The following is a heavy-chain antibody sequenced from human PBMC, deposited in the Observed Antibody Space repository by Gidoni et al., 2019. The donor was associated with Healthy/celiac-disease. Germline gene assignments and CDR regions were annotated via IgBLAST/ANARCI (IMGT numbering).Heavy chain of an antibody. J-gene: IGHJ6*02. Sequence: QVQLVQSGAEVKKPGASVKVSCKASGYTFTGYYMHWVRQAPGQGLEWMGWIKPNSGGTNYAQKFQGWVTMTRDTSISTAYMELSRLRSDDTAVYYCASSPGTTSVLGYYGMDVWGQGTTVTVSS. CDR2: IKPNSGGT. D-gene: IGHD1-1*01. CDR3: ASSPGTTSVLGYYGMDV. V-gene: IGHV1-2*04. CDR1: GYTFTGYY.